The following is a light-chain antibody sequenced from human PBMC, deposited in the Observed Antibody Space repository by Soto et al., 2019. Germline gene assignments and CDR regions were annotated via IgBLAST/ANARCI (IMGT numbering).Light chain of an antibody. CDR2: KVS. CDR3: QQFSSYPLT. CDR1: HSLVYSDGSTY. J-gene: IGKJ4*01. Sequence: DVVMTQSPLSLPVTVGQPASISFRSSHSLVYSDGSTYLNWFQQRPGQSPRRLIYKVSNRDSGVPDRFSGGGSGTDFTLTISRLEPEDFAVYYCQQFSSYPLTFGGGTKVDI. V-gene: IGKV2-30*01.